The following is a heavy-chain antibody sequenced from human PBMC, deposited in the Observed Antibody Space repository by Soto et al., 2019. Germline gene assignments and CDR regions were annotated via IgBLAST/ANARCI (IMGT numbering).Heavy chain of an antibody. V-gene: IGHV3-21*01. Sequence: PGGSLRLSCAASGFTFSSYSMNWVRQAPGKGLEWVSSISSSSSYIYYADSVKGRFTISRDNAKNSLYLQMNSLRAEDTAVYYCARGPTTVTHFDYWGQGTLVTVSS. CDR2: ISSSSSYI. CDR1: GFTFSSYS. CDR3: ARGPTTVTHFDY. D-gene: IGHD4-17*01. J-gene: IGHJ4*02.